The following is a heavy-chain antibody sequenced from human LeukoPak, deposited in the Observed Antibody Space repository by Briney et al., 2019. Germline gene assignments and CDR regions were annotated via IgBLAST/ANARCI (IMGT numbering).Heavy chain of an antibody. CDR3: ARNWNYKFDY. CDR1: GFTFSNYW. Sequence: PGGSLRLSCAASGFTFSNYWMHWVRQAPGKGLVWVSRINDDGITTTYADSVKGRFTIFRDNAKHTLYLQMNSLRAEDTAVYYCARNWNYKFDYWGQGTLVTVS. J-gene: IGHJ4*02. CDR2: INDDGITT. V-gene: IGHV3-74*01. D-gene: IGHD1-7*01.